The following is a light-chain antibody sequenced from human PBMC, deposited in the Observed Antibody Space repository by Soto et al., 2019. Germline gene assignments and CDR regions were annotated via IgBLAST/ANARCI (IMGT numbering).Light chain of an antibody. CDR1: ISDVGAYKY. J-gene: IGLJ1*01. Sequence: QSALTQPASVSESPGQSITISCTGTISDVGAYKYVSWFQQYPGKVPKLIIYEVNERPSGVSNRFSASKSGNTASLTISGLQAEDEAEYYCSSYTRQSTYIFGTGTKVTVL. CDR2: EVN. V-gene: IGLV2-14*03. CDR3: SSYTRQSTYI.